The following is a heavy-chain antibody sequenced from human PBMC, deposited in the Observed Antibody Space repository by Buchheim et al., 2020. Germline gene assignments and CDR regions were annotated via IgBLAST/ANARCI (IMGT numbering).Heavy chain of an antibody. CDR1: GFTFTSYW. CDR3: VRSLDSGSSLDY. V-gene: IGHV3-74*01. D-gene: IGHD1-26*01. Sequence: EVHLVESGGGLVQPGGSLRLSCVASGFTFTSYWMNWVRQAPGKGLMWVARIKSDGSTTTYADSVKGRITISRDNAKKTLYLQMNSLRAEDMAVYYCVRSLDSGSSLDYWGQGTL. CDR2: IKSDGSTT. J-gene: IGHJ4*02.